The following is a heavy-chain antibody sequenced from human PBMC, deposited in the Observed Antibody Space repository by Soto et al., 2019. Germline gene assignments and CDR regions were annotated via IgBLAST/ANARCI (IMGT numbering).Heavy chain of an antibody. CDR3: VSSLIGGRNC. CDR2: INNDGSIT. V-gene: IGHV3-74*01. CDR1: GFTFSSYW. Sequence: EVQLVESGGDLVQPGGSLRLTCTASGFTFSSYWMHWARQAPGKGLVWVSDINNDGSITRYADSVKGRFTISRDNARNTVYLQLNSLGVEATARYYCVSSLIGGRNCWGQGTLVPVSS. D-gene: IGHD3-16*01. J-gene: IGHJ4*02.